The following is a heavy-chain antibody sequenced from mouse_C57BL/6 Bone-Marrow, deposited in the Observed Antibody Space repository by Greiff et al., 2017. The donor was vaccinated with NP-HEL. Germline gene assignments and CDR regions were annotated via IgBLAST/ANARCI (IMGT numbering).Heavy chain of an antibody. CDR2: ISSGGSYT. Sequence: EVQLVESGGDLVKPGGSLKLSCAASGFTFSSYGMSWVRQTPDKRLEWVATISSGGSYTYYPDSVKGRFTISRDNAKNTLYLQMSSLKSEDTAMYYCARGNYEGYFDVWGTGTTVTVSS. CDR3: ARGNYEGYFDV. J-gene: IGHJ1*03. CDR1: GFTFSSYG. V-gene: IGHV5-6*01. D-gene: IGHD2-1*01.